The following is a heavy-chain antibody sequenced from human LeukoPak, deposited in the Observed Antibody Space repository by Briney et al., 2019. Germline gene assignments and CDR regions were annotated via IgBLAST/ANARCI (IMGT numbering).Heavy chain of an antibody. Sequence: PGRSLRLSCAASGFTFSSYSMNWVRQAPGKGLEWVSSISSSSSYIYYADSVKGRFTISRDNAKNSLYLQMNSLRAEDTAVYYCARETVGATTGYYYYMDVWGKGTTVTVSS. D-gene: IGHD1-26*01. CDR2: ISSSSSYI. CDR1: GFTFSSYS. CDR3: ARETVGATTGYYYYMDV. V-gene: IGHV3-21*01. J-gene: IGHJ6*03.